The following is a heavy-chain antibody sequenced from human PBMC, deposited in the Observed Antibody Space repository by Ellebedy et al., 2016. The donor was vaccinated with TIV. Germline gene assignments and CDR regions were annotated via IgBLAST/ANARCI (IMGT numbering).Heavy chain of an antibody. CDR3: ARGSGWFIDY. CDR1: GFTFSSYS. Sequence: GESLKISXAASGFTFSSYSMNWVRQAPGKGLEWVSYISSSSSTIYYADSVKGRFTISRDNAKNSLYLQMNSLRDEDTAVYYCARGSGWFIDYWGQGTLVTVSS. J-gene: IGHJ4*02. CDR2: ISSSSSTI. V-gene: IGHV3-48*02. D-gene: IGHD6-19*01.